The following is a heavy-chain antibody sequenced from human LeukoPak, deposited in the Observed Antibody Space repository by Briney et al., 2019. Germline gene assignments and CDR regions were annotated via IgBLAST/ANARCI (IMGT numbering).Heavy chain of an antibody. V-gene: IGHV1-2*02. CDR2: MNPNTGGT. D-gene: IGHD3-10*01. J-gene: IGHJ4*02. Sequence: VKVSCKASGYTLTDYYIHWVRQAPGEGLEWMGWMNPNTGGTNYAQKFQGRVTMTRDTSISTAYMELSRLRSDDTAVYYCAREFYGSGSYPFDYWGQGTLVTVSS. CDR1: GYTLTDYY. CDR3: AREFYGSGSYPFDY.